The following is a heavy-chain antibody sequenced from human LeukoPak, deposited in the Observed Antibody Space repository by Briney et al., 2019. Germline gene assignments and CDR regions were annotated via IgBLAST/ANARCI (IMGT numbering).Heavy chain of an antibody. CDR2: IRNKANSYTT. J-gene: IGHJ4*02. V-gene: IGHV3-72*01. D-gene: IGHD6-19*01. CDR3: TAYRTGWPDY. Sequence: GGSLRLSCAASGFTFSDYYMDWVRQAPGKGLEWVGRIRNKANSYTTDYAASVKGRTTISRDDSKNSLFLQVNSLKIEDTAVYYCTAYRTGWPDYWGQGTLVTVSS. CDR1: GFTFSDYY.